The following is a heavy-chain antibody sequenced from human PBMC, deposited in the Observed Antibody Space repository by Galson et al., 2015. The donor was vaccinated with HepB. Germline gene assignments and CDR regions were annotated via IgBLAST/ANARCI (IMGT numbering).Heavy chain of an antibody. CDR2: IYPDDSDT. V-gene: IGHV5-51*01. Sequence: VKKPGDSLKISCKGSGYSFTSYRIAWVRQMPGKGLEWMGIIYPDDSDTRYSPSFQGKVTISADKSISTAYLQWSSLKASDTAMYYCARRSSSAAGGRGLDVWGQGTTVTVSS. CDR1: GYSFTSYR. J-gene: IGHJ6*02. CDR3: ARRSSSAAGGRGLDV. D-gene: IGHD6-6*01.